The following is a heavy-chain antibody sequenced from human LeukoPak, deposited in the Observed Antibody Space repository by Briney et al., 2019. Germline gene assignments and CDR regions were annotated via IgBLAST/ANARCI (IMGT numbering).Heavy chain of an antibody. CDR1: GFTFSSYA. CDR3: ARGRFYDILTGYNDY. Sequence: GGYLRLSCAASGFTFSSYAMHWVRQAPGKGLEWVAVISYDGSNKYYADSVKGRFTISRDNSKNTLYLQMNSLRAEDTAVYYCARGRFYDILTGYNDYWGQGTLVTVSS. CDR2: ISYDGSNK. J-gene: IGHJ4*02. D-gene: IGHD3-9*01. V-gene: IGHV3-30*04.